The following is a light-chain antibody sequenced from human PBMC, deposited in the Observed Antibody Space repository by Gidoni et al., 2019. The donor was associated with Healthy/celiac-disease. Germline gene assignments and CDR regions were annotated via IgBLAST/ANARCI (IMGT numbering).Light chain of an antibody. CDR2: GNS. Sequence: QSVLPQPPSVSGAPGQRVTISCTGSSSNIGAGYDVHWYQQLPGTAPKLLIYGNSNRTSGVPDRFSGSKSGTSASLAITGLQAEDEADYYCQSYDSSLSRGVFGGGTKLTVL. J-gene: IGLJ3*02. CDR3: QSYDSSLSRGV. CDR1: SSNIGAGYD. V-gene: IGLV1-40*01.